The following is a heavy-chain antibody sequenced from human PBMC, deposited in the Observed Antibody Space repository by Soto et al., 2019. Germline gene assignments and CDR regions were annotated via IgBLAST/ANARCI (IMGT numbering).Heavy chain of an antibody. D-gene: IGHD6-19*01. V-gene: IGHV3-30-3*01. CDR3: ARGAGIAVAGTSFDY. J-gene: IGHJ4*02. CDR2: ISYDGSNK. Sequence: QVQLVESGGGVVQPGRSLRLSCAASGSTFSSYTMHWVRQAPGKGLEWVALISYDGSNKYYAVSVKGRFTISRDNSKNTLYLQMNSLRAEDTAVYYCARGAGIAVAGTSFDYWGQGTLVTVSS. CDR1: GSTFSSYT.